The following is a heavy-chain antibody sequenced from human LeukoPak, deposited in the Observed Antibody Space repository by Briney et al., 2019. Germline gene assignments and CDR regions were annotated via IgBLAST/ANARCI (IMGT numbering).Heavy chain of an antibody. V-gene: IGHV1-2*02. CDR3: ARDYYDSSGNYFDY. CDR2: INPNSGGT. CDR1: GYTFTGYY. J-gene: IGHJ4*02. Sequence: GASVKVSCKASGYTFTGYYMHWVRQAPGQGLEWMGWINPNSGGTNYAQKFQGRVTMTRDTSISTAYMELSRLRSDDTAVYYCARDYYDSSGNYFDYWGRGTLVTVSS. D-gene: IGHD3-22*01.